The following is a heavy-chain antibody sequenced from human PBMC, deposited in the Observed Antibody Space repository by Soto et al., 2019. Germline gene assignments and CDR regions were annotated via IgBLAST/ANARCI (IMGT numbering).Heavy chain of an antibody. D-gene: IGHD6-13*01. CDR2: IYHSGST. V-gene: IGHV4-30-2*01. Sequence: SETLSLTCAVSGGSISSGGYSWSWIRQPPGKGLEWIGYIYHSGSTYYNPSLKSRVTISVDRSKNQFSLKLSSVTAADTAVYYCARGIAAAGDFDYWGQGTLVTVSS. CDR1: GGSISSGGYS. J-gene: IGHJ4*02. CDR3: ARGIAAAGDFDY.